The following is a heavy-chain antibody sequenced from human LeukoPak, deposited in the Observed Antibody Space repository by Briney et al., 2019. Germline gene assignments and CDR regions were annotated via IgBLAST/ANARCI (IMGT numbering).Heavy chain of an antibody. D-gene: IGHD2-8*01. CDR1: GFSFSKYA. V-gene: IGHV3-30*01. Sequence: PGRSLRLSCATSGFSFSKYAMDWVRQPPGKGPEWVAVISNDGSYKDYAASVRGRFTISRDNSRNALYLQLNSLRADDTAVYYCVKVGGFCSNNLCPGHPDVWGRGTAVIVSS. CDR3: VKVGGFCSNNLCPGHPDV. J-gene: IGHJ6*04. CDR2: ISNDGSYK.